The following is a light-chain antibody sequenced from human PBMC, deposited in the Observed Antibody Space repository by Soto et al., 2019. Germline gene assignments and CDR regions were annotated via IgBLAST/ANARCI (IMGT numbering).Light chain of an antibody. V-gene: IGKV3-11*01. CDR3: QHRSNWPWT. CDR2: DAF. Sequence: EIVLTQSPATLSLSPGERATLSCRASPSVSSYLAWYQQKAGQAPRLLIYDAFNRATGIPARFSGSGSGTDFTLNISSLEPEDFAVYYCQHRSNWPWTFGQGTKVEIK. J-gene: IGKJ1*01. CDR1: PSVSSY.